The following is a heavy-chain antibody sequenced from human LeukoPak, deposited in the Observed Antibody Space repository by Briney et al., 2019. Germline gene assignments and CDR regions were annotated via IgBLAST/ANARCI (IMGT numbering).Heavy chain of an antibody. J-gene: IGHJ4*02. D-gene: IGHD5-18*01. V-gene: IGHV3-30*18. Sequence: GGSLRLSCAVSGFTLTNHAVSWVRQAPGKGLEWVAVISYDGSNKYYADSVKGRFTISRDNSKNTLYLQMNSLRAEDTAVYYCAKFSVDTATFDYWGQGTLVTVSS. CDR1: GFTLTNHA. CDR3: AKFSVDTATFDY. CDR2: ISYDGSNK.